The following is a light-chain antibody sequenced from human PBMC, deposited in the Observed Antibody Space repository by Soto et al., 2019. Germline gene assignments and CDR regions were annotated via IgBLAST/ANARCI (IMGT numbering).Light chain of an antibody. CDR3: QQYEADVT. CDR1: QSLTNNY. V-gene: IGKV3-20*01. CDR2: GAS. Sequence: EIVLTQSPGTLSLSPGERATLSCRASQSLTNNYFAWYQQKPGRALRLLIDGASTRATGIPNSFSGSGSGTDFTLTISRLEPEDVAVDYCQQYEADVTFGQGTKVEI. J-gene: IGKJ1*01.